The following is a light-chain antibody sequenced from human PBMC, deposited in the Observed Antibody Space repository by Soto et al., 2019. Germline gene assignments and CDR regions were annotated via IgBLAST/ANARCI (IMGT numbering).Light chain of an antibody. Sequence: QSVLTQSSSASASLGSSVKLTCTLSSGHINYIIAWHQQQPGRAPRYLLKLERSGSYNTGSGVPDRFSGSSSGADRYLTSSSLQFEDEADYYCETWDTSTWVFGGGTKLTVL. CDR1: SGHINYI. J-gene: IGLJ3*02. CDR3: ETWDTSTWV. V-gene: IGLV4-60*02. CDR2: LERSGSY.